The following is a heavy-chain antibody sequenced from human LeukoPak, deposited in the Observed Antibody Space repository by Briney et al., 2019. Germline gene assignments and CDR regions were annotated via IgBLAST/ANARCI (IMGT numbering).Heavy chain of an antibody. V-gene: IGHV1-8*03. J-gene: IGHJ3*02. CDR3: ARGTSYSSGWADAFDI. CDR2: MNPNSGKT. CDR1: GYTFTSYD. Sequence: SVKVSCKASGYTFTSYDINWVRQATGQGLEWMGWMNPNSGKTGYAQKFQGRVTITRNTSISTAYMELSSLRSEDTAVYYCARGTSYSSGWADAFDIWGQGTMVTVSS. D-gene: IGHD6-19*01.